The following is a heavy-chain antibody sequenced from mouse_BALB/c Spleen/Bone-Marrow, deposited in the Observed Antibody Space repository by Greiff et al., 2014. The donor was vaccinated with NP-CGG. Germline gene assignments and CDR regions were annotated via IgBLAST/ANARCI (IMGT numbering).Heavy chain of an antibody. CDR2: IYPGDGDT. J-gene: IGHJ2*01. V-gene: IGHV1-80*01. CDR1: GYAFSVYW. Sequence: VQLQQSGAELVRPGSSVKISCKASGYAFSVYWMSWVKQRPGQGLEWIGQIYPGDGDTNYNGKFKGRATLTADKPSNTAYMQLSSLTSKDSAVYFCARGGISVDYWGQGTTLTVSS. CDR3: ARGGISVDY.